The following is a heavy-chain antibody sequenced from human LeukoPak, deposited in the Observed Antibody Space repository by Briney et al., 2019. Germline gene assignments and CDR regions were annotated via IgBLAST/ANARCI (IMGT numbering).Heavy chain of an antibody. CDR3: ARGRRIQLWLGLGWYFDY. J-gene: IGHJ4*02. CDR1: GGSFSGYY. CDR2: INHSGST. V-gene: IGHV4-34*01. D-gene: IGHD5-18*01. Sequence: SETLSLTCAVYGGSFSGYYWSWIRQPPGKGLEWIGEINHSGSTNYNPSLKSRVTISVDTSKNQFSLKLSSVTAADTAVYYCARGRRIQLWLGLGWYFDYWGQGTLVTVSS.